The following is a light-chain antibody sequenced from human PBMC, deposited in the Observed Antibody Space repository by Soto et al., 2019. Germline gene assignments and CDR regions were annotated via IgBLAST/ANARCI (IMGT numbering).Light chain of an antibody. J-gene: IGKJ3*01. Sequence: EIVLTQSPSTLSLSPGERATLSCRASQSVSSSYLAWYQQKPGQAPMLLIYGASIKATGIPHRFSGSVSGTDFTLTISSLVPEDVSVYYCQQYCSSPGFTFGRGTKVDIK. CDR3: QQYCSSPGFT. CDR2: GAS. V-gene: IGKV3-20*01. CDR1: QSVSSSY.